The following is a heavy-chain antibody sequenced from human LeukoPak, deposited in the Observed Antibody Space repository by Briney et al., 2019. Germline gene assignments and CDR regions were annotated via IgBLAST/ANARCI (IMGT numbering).Heavy chain of an antibody. V-gene: IGHV3-23*01. D-gene: IGHD1-26*01. J-gene: IGHJ4*02. Sequence: PGGSLRLSCAASGFTFSSYAMSWVRQAPGKGLEWVSAISGSGGSTYYSDSVKGRFTISRDNSKNTLYLRMNSLRAEDTAVYYCAKGKKWELPLDYWGQGTLVTVSS. CDR1: GFTFSSYA. CDR2: ISGSGGST. CDR3: AKGKKWELPLDY.